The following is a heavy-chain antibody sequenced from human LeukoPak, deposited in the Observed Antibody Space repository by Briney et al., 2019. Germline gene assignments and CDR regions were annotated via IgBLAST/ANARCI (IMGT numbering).Heavy chain of an antibody. CDR3: ATDLVAGLFSSHFDY. CDR2: ISAYNGNT. J-gene: IGHJ4*02. CDR1: GYTFTSYG. D-gene: IGHD6-19*01. V-gene: IGHV1-18*01. Sequence: ASVRVSCKASGYTFTSYGISWVRQAPGQGLEWMGWISAYNGNTNYAQKLQGRVTMTEDTSTDTAYMELSSLRSEDTAVYYCATDLVAGLFSSHFDYWGQGTLATVSS.